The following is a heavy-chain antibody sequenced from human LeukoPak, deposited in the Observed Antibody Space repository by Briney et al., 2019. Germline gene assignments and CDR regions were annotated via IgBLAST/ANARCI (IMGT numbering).Heavy chain of an antibody. CDR1: GYTFTTYG. J-gene: IGHJ6*02. V-gene: IGHV1-18*01. CDR2: ISPYNGNT. Sequence: ASVKVSCKASGYTFTTYGITWVRQAPGQGLEWMGWISPYNGNTNYAQKLQGRVTMTTDTSTSTAYMEVRSLRSDDTAVYYCAKVAQFRFDVWGQGTTVTVTS. D-gene: IGHD3-16*01. CDR3: AKVAQFRFDV.